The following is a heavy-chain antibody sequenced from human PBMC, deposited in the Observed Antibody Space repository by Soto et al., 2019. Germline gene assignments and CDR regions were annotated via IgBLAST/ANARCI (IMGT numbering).Heavy chain of an antibody. CDR2: IWYDGSNK. Sequence: GGSLRLSCAASGFTFSSYGMHWGRQAPGKGLEWVEVIWYDGSNKYYADSVKGRFTISRDNSKNTLYLQMNSLRADDTAVYYCARGWGSGWLEFFDSWGQGALVTVSS. J-gene: IGHJ4*02. CDR1: GFTFSSYG. D-gene: IGHD6-19*01. CDR3: ARGWGSGWLEFFDS. V-gene: IGHV3-33*01.